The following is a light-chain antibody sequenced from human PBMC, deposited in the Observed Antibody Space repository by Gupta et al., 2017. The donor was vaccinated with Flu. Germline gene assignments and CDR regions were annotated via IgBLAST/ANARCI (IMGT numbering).Light chain of an antibody. J-gene: IGLJ3*02. V-gene: IGLV2-14*01. CDR1: SSDTDGFYY. CDR2: EVN. Sequence: SALHQPASVSGSPGQSTTIPCPGISSDTDGFYYVSWYQKYPGKGPKLMIYEVNKRPSGISNRFSGSRSGTTASLTISGLQAEDEASYYCSSYTGRTTRVFGGGTRLTV. CDR3: SSYTGRTTRV.